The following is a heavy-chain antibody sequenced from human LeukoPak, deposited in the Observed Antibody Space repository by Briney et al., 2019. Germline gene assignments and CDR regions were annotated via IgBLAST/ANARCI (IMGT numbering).Heavy chain of an antibody. D-gene: IGHD3-10*01. CDR1: GGTISNDY. V-gene: IGHV4-59*08. J-gene: IGHJ4*02. CDR3: ARHQLRGFLDDN. CDR2: IYYSGTT. Sequence: SETLSLTCAVSGGTISNDYWSWIRQPPGKGLEWIGCIYYSGTTNYNPSLNSRVTISIDTSKTQFSLRLTSVTAADTAVYFCARHQLRGFLDDNWGQGTLVTVSS.